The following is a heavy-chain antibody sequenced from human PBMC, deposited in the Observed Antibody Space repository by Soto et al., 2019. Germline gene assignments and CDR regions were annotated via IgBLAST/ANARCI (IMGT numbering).Heavy chain of an antibody. CDR2: ISSSSSTI. Sequence: PGGSLRLSCAASGFTFSSYSMNWVRQAPGKGLEWVSYISSSSSTIYYADSVKGRFTISRGNAKNSLYLQMNSLRDEDTAVYYCARDRAAAGTGDFSFDPWGQGTLVTVSS. CDR1: GFTFSSYS. D-gene: IGHD6-13*01. J-gene: IGHJ5*02. CDR3: ARDRAAAGTGDFSFDP. V-gene: IGHV3-48*02.